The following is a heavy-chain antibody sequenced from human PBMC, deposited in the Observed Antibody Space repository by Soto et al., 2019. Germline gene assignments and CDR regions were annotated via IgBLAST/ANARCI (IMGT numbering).Heavy chain of an antibody. CDR1: GVSLSTYA. CDR3: AGRYCTNGVCYTNYYYYIDV. CDR2: ITTSGGNT. Sequence: GGCLRLSCAASGVSLSTYAMSGVRQAPGKGLEWVSTITTSGGNTYYADSVQGRFTISRDDSKNTLYLQMNSLRAEDTAVYYCAGRYCTNGVCYTNYYYYIDVWGKGTTVTVSS. V-gene: IGHV3-23*01. J-gene: IGHJ6*03. D-gene: IGHD2-8*01.